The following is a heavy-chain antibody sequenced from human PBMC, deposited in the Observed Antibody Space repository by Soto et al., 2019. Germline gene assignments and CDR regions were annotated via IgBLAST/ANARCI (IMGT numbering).Heavy chain of an antibody. CDR2: IYSGGST. V-gene: IGHV3-53*01. CDR3: ATRPLLPGAP. D-gene: IGHD3-22*01. CDR1: GFTFSSND. J-gene: IGHJ3*01. Sequence: EVQLVESGGGLIQPGGSLRLSCAASGFTFSSNDMNWVRQAPGKGLEWVSLIYSGGSTYYADSVKGRFTISRDNSKNTLYLRMSSLRAEDTDVCYCATRPLLPGAPWGQGTMVTVSS.